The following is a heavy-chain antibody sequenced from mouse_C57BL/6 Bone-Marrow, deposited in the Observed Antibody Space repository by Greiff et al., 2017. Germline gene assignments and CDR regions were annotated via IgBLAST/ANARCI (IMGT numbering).Heavy chain of an antibody. CDR2: IHPNSGST. CDR3: ARRTTVGFDY. V-gene: IGHV1-64*01. Sequence: QVQLQQPGAELVKPGASVKLSCKASGYTFTSYWMHWVTQRPGQGLEWIGMIHPNSGSTNYNEKFKSKATLTVDKSSSTAYMQLSSLTSEDSAVYYCARRTTVGFDYWGQGTTLTVSS. CDR1: GYTFTSYW. J-gene: IGHJ2*01. D-gene: IGHD1-1*01.